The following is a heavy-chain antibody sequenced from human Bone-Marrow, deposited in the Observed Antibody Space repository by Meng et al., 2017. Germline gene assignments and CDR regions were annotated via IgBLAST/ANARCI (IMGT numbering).Heavy chain of an antibody. CDR3: ASAYCGGDCYFRSDAFDI. Sequence: GESLKISCVGSGFRFSDHYMDWVRQAPGKGLEWVSYIGSSGSTIYYADSVKGRFTISRDNAKNSLYLQMNSLRAEDTAVYYCASAYCGGDCYFRSDAFDIWGQGTMVTVSS. CDR1: GFRFSDHY. V-gene: IGHV3-11*04. CDR2: IGSSGSTI. D-gene: IGHD2-21*02. J-gene: IGHJ3*02.